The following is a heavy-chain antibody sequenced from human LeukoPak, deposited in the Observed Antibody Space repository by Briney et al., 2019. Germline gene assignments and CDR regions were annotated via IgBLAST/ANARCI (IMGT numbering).Heavy chain of an antibody. D-gene: IGHD3-16*02. CDR2: ISAYNGNT. V-gene: IGHV1-18*01. J-gene: IGHJ4*02. CDR3: ARDRPNMITFGGVIVSGPYYFDY. CDR1: GYTFTSYG. Sequence: ASVKVSCKASGYTFTSYGISWVRQAPGQGLEWMGWISAYNGNTNYAQKLQGRETMTTDTSTSTAYMELRSLRSDDTAVYYCARDRPNMITFGGVIVSGPYYFDYCGQGTLLTVSS.